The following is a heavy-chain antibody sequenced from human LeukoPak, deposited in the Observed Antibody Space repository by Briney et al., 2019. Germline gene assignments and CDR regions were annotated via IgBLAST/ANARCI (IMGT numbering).Heavy chain of an antibody. Sequence: GGSLRLSCAVSGIALSNYGMSWVRQAPGKGLEWVAGITGSGGSTNYADSVKGRFTISRDNAKNTLYLQMNSLRAEDTAVYYCARVPYCSSTSCYSYMDVWGKGTTVTVSS. CDR1: GIALSNYG. CDR3: ARVPYCSSTSCYSYMDV. CDR2: ITGSGGST. D-gene: IGHD2-2*02. V-gene: IGHV3-23*01. J-gene: IGHJ6*03.